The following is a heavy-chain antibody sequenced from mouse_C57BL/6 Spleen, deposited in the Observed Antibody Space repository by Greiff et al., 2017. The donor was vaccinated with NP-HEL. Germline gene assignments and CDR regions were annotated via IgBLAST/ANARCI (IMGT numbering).Heavy chain of an antibody. CDR1: GYSITSGYY. V-gene: IGHV3-6*01. J-gene: IGHJ1*03. CDR3: ARDTTVVDWYFDV. D-gene: IGHD1-1*01. Sequence: EVQLVESGPGLVKPSQSLSLTCSVTGYSITSGYYWNGIRQSAGNKLEWMGYISYDGSNNYNPSLKNRISITRDTSKNQFFLKLNSVTTEDTATYYCARDTTVVDWYFDVWCTGTTVTVSS. CDR2: ISYDGSN.